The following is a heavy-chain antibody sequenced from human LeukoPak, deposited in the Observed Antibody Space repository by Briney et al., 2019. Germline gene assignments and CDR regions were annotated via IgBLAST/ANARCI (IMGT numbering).Heavy chain of an antibody. CDR2: INHSGST. CDR3: ARGESYYEEDGMDV. Sequence: PSETLSLTCAVYGGSFSGYYWSWIRQPPGKGLEWIGEINHSGSTNYNPSLKSRVTISVDTSKNQFSLKLSSVTAADTAVYYCARGESYYEEDGMDVWGQGTTVTVSS. D-gene: IGHD1-26*01. CDR1: GGSFSGYY. V-gene: IGHV4-34*01. J-gene: IGHJ6*02.